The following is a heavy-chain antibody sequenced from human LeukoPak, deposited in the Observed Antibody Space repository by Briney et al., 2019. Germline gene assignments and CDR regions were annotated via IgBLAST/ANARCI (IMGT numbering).Heavy chain of an antibody. V-gene: IGHV3-30*18. CDR2: ISYDGSNK. J-gene: IGHJ5*02. CDR3: AKDHSTYDFWSGYSAGWFDP. D-gene: IGHD3-3*01. Sequence: GGSLRLSCAASGFTFSSYGMHWVRQAPGKGLEWVAVISYDGSNKYYADSVKGRFTISRDNSKNTLCLQMNSLRAEDTAVYYCAKDHSTYDFWSGYSAGWFDPWGQGNLVTVSS. CDR1: GFTFSSYG.